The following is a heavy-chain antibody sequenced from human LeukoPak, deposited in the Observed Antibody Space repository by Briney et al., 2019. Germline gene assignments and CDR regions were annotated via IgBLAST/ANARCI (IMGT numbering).Heavy chain of an antibody. CDR2: INQDGSEK. CDR3: ASSRN. CDR1: GFAFSTYG. V-gene: IGHV3-7*02. Sequence: GGSLRLSCAASGFAFSTYGMSWVRQAPGKGLEWVANINQDGSEKYYVDSVKGRFTISRDNVKNSLYLQMNSLKDEDTSVYYCASSRNWGQGTLVTVSS. J-gene: IGHJ4*02.